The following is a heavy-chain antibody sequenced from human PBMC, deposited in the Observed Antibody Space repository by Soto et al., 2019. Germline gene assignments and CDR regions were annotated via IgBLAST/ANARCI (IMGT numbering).Heavy chain of an antibody. V-gene: IGHV3-23*01. CDR1: GFTFSSYA. CDR3: AKCGQQQLVAPKNFDY. D-gene: IGHD6-13*01. CDR2: ISGSGGST. Sequence: GGSLRLSCAASGFTFSSYAMSWVRQAPGKGLEWVSAISGSGGSTYYADSVKGRFTISRDNSKNTRYLQMNSLRAEDTAVYYCAKCGQQQLVAPKNFDYWGQGTLVTVSS. J-gene: IGHJ4*02.